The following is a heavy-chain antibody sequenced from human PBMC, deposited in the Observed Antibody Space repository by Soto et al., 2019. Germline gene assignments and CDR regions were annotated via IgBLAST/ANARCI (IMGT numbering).Heavy chain of an antibody. J-gene: IGHJ4*02. CDR1: GFTYSSYS. Sequence: GGSLRLSGSASGFTYSSYSMNWVRQAPGKGLEFGSSISSSSSYIYYADSVKGRFTISRDNAKNSLYLQMNSLRAEDTAVYYCARAGGVTIFGVVIGIDYWGQGTLVTVSS. V-gene: IGHV3-21*01. D-gene: IGHD3-3*01. CDR3: ARAGGVTIFGVVIGIDY. CDR2: ISSSSSYI.